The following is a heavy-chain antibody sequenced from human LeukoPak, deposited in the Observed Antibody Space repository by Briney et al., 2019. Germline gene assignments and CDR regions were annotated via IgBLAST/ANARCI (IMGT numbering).Heavy chain of an antibody. V-gene: IGHV4-59*02. J-gene: IGHJ3*02. CDR2: IYYTGSS. CDR1: GGSVSSAY. Sequence: PSETLSLTCAVSGGSVSSAYWSWIRQPPGKRLEWIGYIYYTGSSDYNPSPKSRVTISLDTSKNQFSLKLTSVTAADTARYYCARGSTGAYDIWGQGTMVTVSS. CDR3: ARGSTGAYDI.